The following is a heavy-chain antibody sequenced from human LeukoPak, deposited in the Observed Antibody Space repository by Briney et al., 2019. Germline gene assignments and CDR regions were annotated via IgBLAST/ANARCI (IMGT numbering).Heavy chain of an antibody. D-gene: IGHD2-2*01. Sequence: GASVTVSCKASGGTFISYAISWVRQAPGQGLEWMGRIIPILGIANYAQKFQGRVTITADKSTSTAYMELSSLRSEDTAVYYCARAREGYCSSTSCSLLWYWGQGTLVTVSS. CDR3: ARAREGYCSSTSCSLLWY. CDR1: GGTFISYA. J-gene: IGHJ4*02. CDR2: IIPILGIA. V-gene: IGHV1-69*04.